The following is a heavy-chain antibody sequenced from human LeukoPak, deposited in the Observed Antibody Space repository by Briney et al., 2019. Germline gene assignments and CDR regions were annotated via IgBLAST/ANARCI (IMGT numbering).Heavy chain of an antibody. V-gene: IGHV4-59*12. CDR2: IYYSGTT. Sequence: PSETLSLTCTVSGGSISSYYCSWIRQPPPKGLEPIGYIYYSGTTNYNPSLKSRVTISIATSKSQFSLKLTSTTAADTAVYYCARERDTITLIRGVLDYWGQATLVTVSS. CDR3: ARERDTITLIRGVLDY. CDR1: GGSISSYY. J-gene: IGHJ4*02. D-gene: IGHD3-10*01.